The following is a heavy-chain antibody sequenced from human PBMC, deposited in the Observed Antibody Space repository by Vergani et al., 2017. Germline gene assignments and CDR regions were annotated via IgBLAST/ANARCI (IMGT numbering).Heavy chain of an antibody. CDR1: GGSISSGGYY. V-gene: IGHV4-31*03. D-gene: IGHD2-21*02. J-gene: IGHJ4*02. CDR2: IYYSGST. CDR3: ARGQYCGGDCRPLDY. Sequence: QVQLQESGPGLVKPSQTLSLTCTVSGGSISSGGYYWSWIRQHPGKGLEWIGYIYYSGSTYYNPYRTSRVTISVDTSKHQFSLKLSSVTAADTALYYCARGQYCGGDCRPLDYWGQGTLVTVSS.